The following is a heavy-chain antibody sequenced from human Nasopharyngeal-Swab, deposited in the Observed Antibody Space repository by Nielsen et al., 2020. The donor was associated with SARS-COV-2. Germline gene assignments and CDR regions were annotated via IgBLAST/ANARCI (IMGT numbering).Heavy chain of an antibody. J-gene: IGHJ6*02. CDR3: AREILGAAAGSYYYYYYGMDV. D-gene: IGHD6-13*01. CDR2: IWYDGSNK. V-gene: IGHV3-33*01. Sequence: VRQAPGKGLGWVAVIWYDGSNKYYADSVKGRFTISRDNSKNTLYLQMNSLRAEDTAVYYCAREILGAAAGSYYYYYYGMDVWGQGTTVTVSS.